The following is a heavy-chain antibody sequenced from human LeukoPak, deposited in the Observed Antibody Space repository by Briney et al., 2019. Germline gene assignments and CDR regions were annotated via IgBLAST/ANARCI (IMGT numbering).Heavy chain of an antibody. CDR2: ISSGSSYI. V-gene: IGHV3-21*01. J-gene: IGHJ6*02. CDR1: GFTFSSYW. Sequence: GGSLRLSCAASGFTFSSYWMNWVRQTPGKGLEWVSSISSGSSYIYYADSVKGRFTISRDNAKNSLYLQMNSLRAEDTAVYYCARVDIVVVTASSYYGMDVWGQGTTVTVSS. D-gene: IGHD2-21*02. CDR3: ARVDIVVVTASSYYGMDV.